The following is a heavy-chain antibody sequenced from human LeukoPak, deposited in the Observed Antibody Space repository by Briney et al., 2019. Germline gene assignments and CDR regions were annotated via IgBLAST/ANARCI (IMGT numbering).Heavy chain of an antibody. CDR1: GFAFSNYW. V-gene: IGHV3-7*01. D-gene: IGHD2-15*01. CDR3: GSTNSFSY. CDR2: IKQDGSET. J-gene: IGHJ4*02. Sequence: GGSLRLSCAASGFAFSNYWMNWARQAPGKGLEWVANIKQDGSETNYVDSVKGRFTISRDNAKNSLYLQMNSLRAEDTALYYCGSTNSFSYWGRGTLLTVSS.